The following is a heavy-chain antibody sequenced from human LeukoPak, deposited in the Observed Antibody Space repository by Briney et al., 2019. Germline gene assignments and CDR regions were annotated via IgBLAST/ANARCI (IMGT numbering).Heavy chain of an antibody. CDR3: ARGGIVGATRIYYYYMDV. CDR1: GYTFIGYY. Sequence: ASVKVSCKASGYTFIGYYIHWVRQAPGQGLEWMGWINPNSGGTNYAQKFQGRVTMTRDTSISTAYMELSRLRSDDTAVYYCARGGIVGATRIYYYYMDVWGKGTTVTISS. V-gene: IGHV1-2*02. D-gene: IGHD1-26*01. J-gene: IGHJ6*03. CDR2: INPNSGGT.